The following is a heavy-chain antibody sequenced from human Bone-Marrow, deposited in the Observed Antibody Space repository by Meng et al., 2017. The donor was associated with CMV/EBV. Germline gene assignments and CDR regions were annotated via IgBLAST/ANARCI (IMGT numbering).Heavy chain of an antibody. Sequence: LSLTCAASGFTFSSYWMSWVRQAPGKGLEWVANIKQDGSEKYYVDSVKGRFTISRDNAKNSLYLQMNSLRAEDTAVYYCARAPRVRGVTSGMDVWGQGTTVTVSS. CDR3: ARAPRVRGVTSGMDV. J-gene: IGHJ6*02. CDR2: IKQDGSEK. CDR1: GFTFSSYW. V-gene: IGHV3-7*01. D-gene: IGHD3-10*01.